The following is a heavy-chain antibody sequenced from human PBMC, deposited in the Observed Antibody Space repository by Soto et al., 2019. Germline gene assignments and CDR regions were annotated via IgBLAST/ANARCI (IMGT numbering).Heavy chain of an antibody. Sequence: RPPVKVSCKASGGTFSSYAISWVRQAPGQGLERMGGIIPIFGTANYAQKFQGRVTITADESTSTAYMELSSLRSEDTAVYYCARVTQQQLVRYYYYGMDVWGQGTTVTVSS. D-gene: IGHD6-13*01. CDR2: IIPIFGTA. CDR1: GGTFSSYA. V-gene: IGHV1-69*13. CDR3: ARVTQQQLVRYYYYGMDV. J-gene: IGHJ6*02.